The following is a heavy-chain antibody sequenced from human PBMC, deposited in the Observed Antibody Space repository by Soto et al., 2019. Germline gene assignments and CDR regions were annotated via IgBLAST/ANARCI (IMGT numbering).Heavy chain of an antibody. CDR2: IWYDGSNK. D-gene: IGHD4-17*01. V-gene: IGHV3-33*01. Sequence: QVQLVESGGGVVQPGRSLRLSCAASGFTFSSYGMHWVRKAPGKGLEWVAVIWYDGSNKYYADSVKGRFTISRDNSKNTLYLQMNSLRAEDTAVYYCARVDYGDYNYYYGMDVWGQGTTVTVSS. CDR3: ARVDYGDYNYYYGMDV. CDR1: GFTFSSYG. J-gene: IGHJ6*02.